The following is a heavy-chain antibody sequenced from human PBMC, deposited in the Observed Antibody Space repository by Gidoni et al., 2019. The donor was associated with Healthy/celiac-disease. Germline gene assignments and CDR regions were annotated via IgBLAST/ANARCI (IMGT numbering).Heavy chain of an antibody. CDR1: GFTFSRSA. CDR3: ARDQGRTTGGDDAFDI. V-gene: IGHV3-30-3*01. J-gene: IGHJ3*02. Sequence: QVQLVESGGGVVQPGRSLRLSCAASGFTFSRSAMHWVRQAPGKGLEWVAVISYDGSNKYYADSVKGRFTIPRDNSKNTLYLQMNSLRAEDTAVYYCARDQGRTTGGDDAFDIWGQGTMVTVSS. D-gene: IGHD4-17*01. CDR2: ISYDGSNK.